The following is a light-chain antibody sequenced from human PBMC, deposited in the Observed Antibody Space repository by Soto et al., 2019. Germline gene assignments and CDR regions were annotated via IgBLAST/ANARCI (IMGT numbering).Light chain of an antibody. Sequence: QLVLTQPASVSGSPGQSITIYCTGTSSDVGGYNYVSWYQQHPGKAPKLMIYEVSNRPSGVSNRFSGSKSGNTASLTISGLQAEDEADYYCSSYTSSSTPLDVFGTGTKLTVL. J-gene: IGLJ1*01. CDR2: EVS. CDR3: SSYTSSSTPLDV. V-gene: IGLV2-14*01. CDR1: SSDVGGYNY.